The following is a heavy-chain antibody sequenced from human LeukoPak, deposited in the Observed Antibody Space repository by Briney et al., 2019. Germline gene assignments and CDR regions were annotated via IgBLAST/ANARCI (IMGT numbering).Heavy chain of an antibody. CDR2: IYYSGST. CDR1: GGSISSSSYY. Sequence: SETLSLTCTVSGGSISSSSYYWGWIRQPPGKGLEWIGSIYYSGSTYYNPSLKSRVTISVDTSKNQFSLKLSSVTAADTAVYYCAREGITFGGVIASDYWGQGTLVTVSS. V-gene: IGHV4-39*07. J-gene: IGHJ4*02. D-gene: IGHD3-16*02. CDR3: AREGITFGGVIASDY.